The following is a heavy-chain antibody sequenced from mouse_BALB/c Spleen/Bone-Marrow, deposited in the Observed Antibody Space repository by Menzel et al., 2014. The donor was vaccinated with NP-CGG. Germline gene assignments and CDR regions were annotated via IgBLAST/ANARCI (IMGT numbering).Heavy chain of an antibody. V-gene: IGHV7-3*02. Sequence: VQLQQSGGGLVQPGGSLRLSCATSGFTFTDYYMSWVRQPPGKALEWLGFIRNKANGYTTEYSASVKGRFTISRDNSQSILYLQMNTLRAEDSATYYCARDDYYAMDYWGQGTSGTVSS. J-gene: IGHJ4*01. CDR3: ARDDYYAMDY. CDR2: IRNKANGYTT. CDR1: GFTFTDYY.